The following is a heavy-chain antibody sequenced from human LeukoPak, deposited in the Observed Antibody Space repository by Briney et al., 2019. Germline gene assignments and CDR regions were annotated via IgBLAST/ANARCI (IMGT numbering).Heavy chain of an antibody. D-gene: IGHD6-19*01. CDR1: GGSFSGYY. CDR2: INHSGST. Sequence: KPSETLSLTCAVYGGSFSGYYWSWIRQPPGKGLEWIGEINHSGSTNYNPSLKSRVTISVDTSKNQFSLRLSSVTAADTAVYYCARVLEGSSGQHWYFGLWGRGTLVTVSS. CDR3: ARVLEGSSGQHWYFGL. J-gene: IGHJ2*01. V-gene: IGHV4-34*01.